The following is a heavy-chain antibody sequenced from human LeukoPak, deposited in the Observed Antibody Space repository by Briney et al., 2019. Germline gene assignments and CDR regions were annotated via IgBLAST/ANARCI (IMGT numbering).Heavy chain of an antibody. D-gene: IGHD3-22*01. V-gene: IGHV1-2*02. CDR3: ARDPDSSGYFLLYAFDI. J-gene: IGHJ3*02. Sequence: ASVKVSCKASGYTFTGYYMHWVRQAPGQGLEWMGWINPNSGGTNYAQKFQGRVTMTRDTSISTAYMELSRPRSDDTAVYYCARDPDSSGYFLLYAFDIWGQGTMVTVSS. CDR2: INPNSGGT. CDR1: GYTFTGYY.